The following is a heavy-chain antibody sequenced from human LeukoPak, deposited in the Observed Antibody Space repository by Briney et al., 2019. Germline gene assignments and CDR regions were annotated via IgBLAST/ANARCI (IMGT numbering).Heavy chain of an antibody. CDR1: GGSFSGYY. V-gene: IGHV4-34*01. J-gene: IGHJ4*02. CDR3: ASRPIFGVVNIDY. CDR2: INHSGST. D-gene: IGHD3-3*01. Sequence: SETLSLTCAVYGGSFSGYYWSWIRQPPGKGLEWMGEINHSGSTNYNPSLKSRVTISVDTSKNQFSLKLSSVTAADTAVYYCASRPIFGVVNIDYWGQGTLVTVSS.